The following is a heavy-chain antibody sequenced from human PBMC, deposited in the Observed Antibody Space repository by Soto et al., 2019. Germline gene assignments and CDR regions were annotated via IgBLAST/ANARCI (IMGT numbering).Heavy chain of an antibody. CDR1: GDSISSHDW. J-gene: IGHJ4*02. CDR2: IHHSGGT. Sequence: QVHLQESGPGLVTPSGTLSLTCTVSGDSISSHDWWSWVRQPPGKALEWIGEIHHSGGTNYKPSLMSRLSISVDNSKNHFSVKLSSVTAADTAMYYCVQNGYYSLESWGQGTPVTVSS. V-gene: IGHV4-4*02. D-gene: IGHD3-3*01. CDR3: VQNGYYSLES.